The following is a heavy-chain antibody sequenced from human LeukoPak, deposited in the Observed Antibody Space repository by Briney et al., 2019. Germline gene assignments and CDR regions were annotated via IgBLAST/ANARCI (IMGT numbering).Heavy chain of an antibody. CDR1: GDSVSSNSAA. J-gene: IGHJ4*02. D-gene: IGHD3-22*01. CDR2: TYYRSKWYN. CDR3: ARESHDYYDSSGRAYYFDY. Sequence: SQTLSLTCAISGDSVSSNSAAWNWIRQSPSRGLEWLGRTYYRSKWYNDYAVSVKSRITINPDTSKNQFSLQLNSVTPEDTAVYYCARESHDYYDSSGRAYYFDYWGQGTLVTVSS. V-gene: IGHV6-1*01.